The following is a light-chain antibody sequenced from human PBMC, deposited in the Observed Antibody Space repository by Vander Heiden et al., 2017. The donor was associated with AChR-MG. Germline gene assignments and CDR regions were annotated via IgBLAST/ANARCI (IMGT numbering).Light chain of an antibody. CDR1: QSITSSY. CDR3: QQYGSSPRVT. CDR2: GAS. V-gene: IGKV3-20*01. Sequence: DIVLTQSPGTLSLSPGERATLSCRASQSITSSYLAWYQQKPGQAPRLLIYGASSRATGIPDRFSGSGSGTDFTLTISRLEPEDFAVYYCQQYGSSPRVTFGGRTKVEI. J-gene: IGKJ4*01.